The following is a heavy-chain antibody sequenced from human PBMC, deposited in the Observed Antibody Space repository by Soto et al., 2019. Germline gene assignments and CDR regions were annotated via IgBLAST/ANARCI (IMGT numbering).Heavy chain of an antibody. J-gene: IGHJ5*02. CDR2: IIPIFGTA. V-gene: IGHV1-69*13. D-gene: IGHD3-9*01. CDR3: ARALVLRYFDWSYNWFDP. CDR1: GGTFSSYA. Sequence: SVKVSCKASGGTFSSYAISWVRQAPGQGLEWMGGIIPIFGTANYAQKFQGRVTITADESTSTAYMELSSLRSEDTAVYYCARALVLRYFDWSYNWFDPWGQGTLVTVSS.